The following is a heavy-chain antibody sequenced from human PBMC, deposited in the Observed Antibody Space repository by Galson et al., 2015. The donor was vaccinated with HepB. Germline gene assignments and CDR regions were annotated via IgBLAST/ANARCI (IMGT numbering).Heavy chain of an antibody. CDR3: ARVVAVAGWIDY. Sequence: SLRLSCAASGFTVSSNYMSWVRQAPGKGLEWVSVIYSGGSTYYADSVKGRFTISRDNSKNTLYLQMNSLRAEDTAVYHCARVVAVAGWIDYWGQGTLVTVSS. V-gene: IGHV3-53*01. CDR2: IYSGGST. J-gene: IGHJ4*02. D-gene: IGHD6-19*01. CDR1: GFTVSSNY.